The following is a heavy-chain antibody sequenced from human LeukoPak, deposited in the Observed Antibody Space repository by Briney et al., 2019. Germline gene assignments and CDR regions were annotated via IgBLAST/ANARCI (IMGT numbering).Heavy chain of an antibody. CDR3: ARIAGMTDY. CDR1: GGSFSGYY. V-gene: IGHV4-34*01. J-gene: IGHJ4*02. Sequence: SETLSLTCAVYGGSFSGYYWSWIRQPPGKGLEWIGEINHSGSTNYNPSLKSRVTISVDTSKNQFSLKLSSVTAADTAVYYCARIAGMTDYWGQGTLVTVSS. CDR2: INHSGST. D-gene: IGHD3-10*01.